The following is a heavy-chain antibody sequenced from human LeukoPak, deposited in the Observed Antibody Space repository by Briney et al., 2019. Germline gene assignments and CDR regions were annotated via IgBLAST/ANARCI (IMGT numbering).Heavy chain of an antibody. CDR2: ISSGGRT. V-gene: IGHV3-66*01. Sequence: GGSLRLSCAASGFTVSNNYMNWVRQAPGKGLEWVSVISSGGRTYSADSVKGRFTISRDNSKNTLYLQMSSLRVEDTAVYYCARDGVGSGWTTLDSWGQGTLVTVSS. CDR1: GFTVSNNY. D-gene: IGHD6-25*01. CDR3: ARDGVGSGWTTLDS. J-gene: IGHJ4*02.